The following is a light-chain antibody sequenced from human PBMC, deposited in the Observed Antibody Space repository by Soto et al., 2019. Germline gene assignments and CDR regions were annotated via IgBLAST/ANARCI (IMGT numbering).Light chain of an antibody. V-gene: IGLV1-44*01. Sequence: QSVLTQPPSASATPGQRVTISCSGSGSNIGSNAVHWDQQLPGTAPKLLIYLNDQRPSGVPDRFSGSKSGTSASLAISGRQSEDEGDYYCAAWDDSLLEVFGTGTKRTVL. CDR2: LND. J-gene: IGLJ1*01. CDR3: AAWDDSLLEV. CDR1: GSNIGSNA.